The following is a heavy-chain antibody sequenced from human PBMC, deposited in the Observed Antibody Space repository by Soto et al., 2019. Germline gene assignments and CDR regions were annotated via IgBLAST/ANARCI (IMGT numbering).Heavy chain of an antibody. CDR2: ISPYSGNT. Sequence: QVQLVQSGDEVRKPGSSVKVSCKASGYIFVNYGIAWVRQAPGQGLEWMGWISPYSGNTYYASKVQGRLTMTTDTSTSTAYIDLGSLTSDDTAVYYCAIVDNYVTTTPQDVWGQGTTVTVSS. V-gene: IGHV1-18*01. J-gene: IGHJ6*02. CDR1: GYIFVNYG. CDR3: AIVDNYVTTTPQDV. D-gene: IGHD3-16*01.